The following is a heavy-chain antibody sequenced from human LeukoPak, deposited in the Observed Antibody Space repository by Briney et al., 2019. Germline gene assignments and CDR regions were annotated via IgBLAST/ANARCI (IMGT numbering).Heavy chain of an antibody. J-gene: IGHJ4*02. CDR3: ASVTREYDFWSGYQTPYYFDY. CDR1: GGSISSGGYY. D-gene: IGHD3-3*01. Sequence: TSETLSLTCTVSGGSISSGGYYWSWIRQPPGKGLEWIGYIYYSGSTNYNPSLKSRVTISVDTSKNQFSLKLSSVTAADTAVYYCASVTREYDFWSGYQTPYYFDYRGQGTLVTVSS. CDR2: IYYSGST. V-gene: IGHV4-61*08.